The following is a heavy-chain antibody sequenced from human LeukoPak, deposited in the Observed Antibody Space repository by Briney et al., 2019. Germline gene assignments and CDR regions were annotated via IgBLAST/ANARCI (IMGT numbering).Heavy chain of an antibody. Sequence: SETLSLTCTVSGGSISSYYWSWIRQPPGTGLEWIGYIHYTGGTSYNPSLKSRVTISVDTSSNQFSLKLSSVTAADTAVYYCAKAPVLYYFDSWGQGTLVTVSS. J-gene: IGHJ4*02. CDR2: IHYTGGT. CDR3: AKAPVLYYFDS. D-gene: IGHD6-6*01. CDR1: GGSISSYY. V-gene: IGHV4-59*08.